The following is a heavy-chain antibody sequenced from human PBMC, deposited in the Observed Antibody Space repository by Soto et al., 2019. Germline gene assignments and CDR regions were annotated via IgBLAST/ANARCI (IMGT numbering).Heavy chain of an antibody. CDR1: GGTFSSYT. Sequence: QVKLVQSGAEVKKPGSSVKVSCKASGGTFSSYTISWVRQAPGQGLEWMGRIIPILGIANYAQKFQGRVTITADKSTSTAYMELSSLRSEDTAVYYGAIVMVVAATYDAFDIWGQGTMVTVSS. CDR3: AIVMVVAATYDAFDI. J-gene: IGHJ3*02. CDR2: IIPILGIA. V-gene: IGHV1-69*02. D-gene: IGHD2-15*01.